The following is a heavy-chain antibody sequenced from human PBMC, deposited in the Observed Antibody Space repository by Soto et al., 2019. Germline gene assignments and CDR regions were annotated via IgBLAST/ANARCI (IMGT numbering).Heavy chain of an antibody. CDR1: GGFVSSSSYS. CDR3: ARVGDWFDP. CDR2: MYSSENT. J-gene: IGHJ5*02. Sequence: PSETLSLTCRVSGGFVSSSSYSWGWIRQSPGKGLEWIGTMYSSENTYYNPSLKSRLTISVDTSKNQFSLKLNSVTAADTAVYYCARVGDWFDPWGQGTLVTVSS. D-gene: IGHD3-16*01. V-gene: IGHV4-39*07.